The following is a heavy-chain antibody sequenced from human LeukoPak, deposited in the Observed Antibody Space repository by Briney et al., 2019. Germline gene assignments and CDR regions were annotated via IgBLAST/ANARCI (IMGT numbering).Heavy chain of an antibody. Sequence: PGGSLRLSCAASGFSFSNYAMSWVRQAPGKGLEWVSGISGSGGSTYYADSVKGRFTISRDNSKNTLYLQMNSLRAEDTAVYYCAKGLGYGNYYYDYGGQGTLVTVCS. CDR2: ISGSGGST. CDR3: AKGLGYGNYYYDY. CDR1: GFSFSNYA. J-gene: IGHJ4*02. D-gene: IGHD4-11*01. V-gene: IGHV3-23*01.